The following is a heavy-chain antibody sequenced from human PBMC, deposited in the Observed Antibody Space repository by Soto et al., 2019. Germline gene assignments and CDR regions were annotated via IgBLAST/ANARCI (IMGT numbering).Heavy chain of an antibody. CDR1: GGTFSTYT. CDR3: SIGSGSAETVEV. D-gene: IGHD6-19*01. V-gene: IGHV1-69*02. J-gene: IGHJ3*01. Sequence: QVHLVQSGAEVKKPGSSVKVSCKAAGGTFSTYTLIWVRQAPGQGLEWMGRIIPMLTVTNSAQKFQGRVTLTADKSTNPAFMELASLRSYDKAVYYCSIGSGSAETVEVWGQGTMVTVSS. CDR2: IIPMLTVT.